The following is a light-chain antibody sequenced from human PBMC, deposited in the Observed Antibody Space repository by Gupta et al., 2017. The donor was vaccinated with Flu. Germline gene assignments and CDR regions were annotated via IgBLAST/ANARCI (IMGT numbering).Light chain of an antibody. J-gene: IGLJ1*01. CDR3: CSYRDIVTLV. V-gene: IGLV2-14*01. CDR2: EVS. CDR1: STDIGSYDY. Sequence: QSALTQPASVSGSPGQSITISCTGTSTDIGSYDYVSWYQQHPGKAPKLRMFEVSDRPSGISNRVSGSKSANTESLTISGLQAEDEAYYDCCSYRDIVTLVFGTGTRVTVL.